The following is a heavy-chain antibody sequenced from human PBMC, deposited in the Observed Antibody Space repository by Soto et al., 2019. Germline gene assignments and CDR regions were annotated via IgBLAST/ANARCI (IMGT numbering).Heavy chain of an antibody. J-gene: IGHJ4*02. CDR3: TRDPDYGDYVFGLSGDY. V-gene: IGHV3-49*03. Sequence: GGSLRLSCTASGFTFGDYAMSWFRQAPGKGLEWVGFIRSKAYGGTTEYAASVKGRFTSSRDDSKSIAYLQMNSLKTEDTAVYYCTRDPDYGDYVFGLSGDYWGQGTLVTVSS. D-gene: IGHD4-17*01. CDR2: IRSKAYGGTT. CDR1: GFTFGDYA.